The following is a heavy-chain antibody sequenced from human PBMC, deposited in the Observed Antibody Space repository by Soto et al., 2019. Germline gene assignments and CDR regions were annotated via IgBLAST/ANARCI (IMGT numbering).Heavy chain of an antibody. CDR3: ARQSDVLSVPAAMFIWFDP. D-gene: IGHD2-2*01. V-gene: IGHV4-39*01. J-gene: IGHJ5*02. Sequence: SETLSLTCTVSGGSISSSSYYWGWIRQPPGKGLEWIGSIYYSGSTYYNPSLKSRVTISVDTSKNQFSLKLSSVTAADTAVYYCARQSDVLSVPAAMFIWFDPWGQGTLATVSS. CDR2: IYYSGST. CDR1: GGSISSSSYY.